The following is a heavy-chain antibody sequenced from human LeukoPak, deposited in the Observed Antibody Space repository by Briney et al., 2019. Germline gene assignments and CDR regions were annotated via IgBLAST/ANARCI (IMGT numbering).Heavy chain of an antibody. CDR3: AKGEHRQDYDFWSGYYSGSIDY. D-gene: IGHD3-3*01. CDR2: ISGGGSST. Sequence: GGSLRLSCAASGFTFSTYAMTWVRQAPGKGLEWVSGISGGGSSTYYADSVKGRFTISRDNSKNTLYLQMNSLRAEDTAVYYCAKGEHRQDYDFWSGYYSGSIDYWGQGTLVTVSS. V-gene: IGHV3-23*01. CDR1: GFTFSTYA. J-gene: IGHJ4*02.